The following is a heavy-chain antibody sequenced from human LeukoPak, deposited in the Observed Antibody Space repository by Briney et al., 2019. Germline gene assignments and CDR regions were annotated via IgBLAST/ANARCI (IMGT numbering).Heavy chain of an antibody. V-gene: IGHV3-21*01. D-gene: IGHD2-15*01. CDR3: ARTHCSGGSCYFDY. J-gene: IGHJ4*02. Sequence: GGSLRLSCAAPGFTFSNYNMNWVRQAPGKGLEWVSSISSSSSYIYYADSVKGRFTISRDNAKNSLYLQMNSLRAEDTAVYYCARTHCSGGSCYFDYWGQGTLVTVSS. CDR1: GFTFSNYN. CDR2: ISSSSSYI.